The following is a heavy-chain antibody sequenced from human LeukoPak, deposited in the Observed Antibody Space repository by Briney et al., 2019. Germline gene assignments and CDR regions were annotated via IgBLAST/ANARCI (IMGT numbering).Heavy chain of an antibody. Sequence: GESLKISCKDSGYSFANYWIGWVRQMPGKGLGWMGIIHPGNSDTKYSPSFRGQVTISADRSISTAYLQWGSLKASDTAVYYCARHNNWGFDYWGQGALVTVSS. V-gene: IGHV5-51*01. CDR2: IHPGNSDT. CDR3: ARHNNWGFDY. J-gene: IGHJ4*02. CDR1: GYSFANYW. D-gene: IGHD7-27*01.